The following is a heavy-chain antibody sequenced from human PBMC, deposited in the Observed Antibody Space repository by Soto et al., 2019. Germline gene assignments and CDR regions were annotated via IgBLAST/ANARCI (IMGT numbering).Heavy chain of an antibody. D-gene: IGHD2-8*02. CDR3: AKATATGGGAFDI. CDR2: ILVGGST. CDR1: GFTCSSYD. Sequence: LRLSCAASGFTCSSYDMSWVRQAPGKGLEWVSTILVGGSTHYPDSVKGRFTISRDNSKNTVFLQMNSLTPGDTAVYYCAKATATGGGAFDICGQGTVVTVSS. J-gene: IGHJ3*02. V-gene: IGHV3-23*01.